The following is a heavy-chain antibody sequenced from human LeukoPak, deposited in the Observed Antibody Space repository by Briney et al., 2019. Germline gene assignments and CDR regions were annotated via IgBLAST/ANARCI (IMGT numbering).Heavy chain of an antibody. J-gene: IGHJ4*02. CDR1: GGSINSYY. CDR2: IYYSGST. D-gene: IGHD6-13*01. Sequence: SETLSLTCTVSGGSINSYYWSWIRHPPGKGLEWIGYIYYSGSTNYSPSLKGRVTISVDTSKNQFSLKLSSVTAADTAVYYCARGLAAAGTSYFDYWGQGTLVTVSS. CDR3: ARGLAAAGTSYFDY. V-gene: IGHV4-59*01.